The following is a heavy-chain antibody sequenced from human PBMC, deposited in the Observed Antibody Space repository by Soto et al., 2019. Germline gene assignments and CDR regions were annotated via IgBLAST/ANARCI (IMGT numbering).Heavy chain of an antibody. Sequence: QVQLVESGGGVVQPGRSLRLSCAASGFTFSSYAMHWVRQAPGKGLEWVAVISYDGSNKYYADSVKGRFTISRDNSKNTLYLQMNGLRAEDTAVYYCARELLSSSWYHYYGMDVWGQGTTVTVSS. CDR2: ISYDGSNK. J-gene: IGHJ6*02. D-gene: IGHD6-13*01. CDR3: ARELLSSSWYHYYGMDV. V-gene: IGHV3-30-3*01. CDR1: GFTFSSYA.